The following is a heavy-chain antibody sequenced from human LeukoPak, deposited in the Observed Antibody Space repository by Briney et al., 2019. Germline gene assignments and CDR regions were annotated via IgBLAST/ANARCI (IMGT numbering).Heavy chain of an antibody. CDR1: GFIFSSYN. V-gene: IGHV3-21*01. CDR2: ISSTSNYI. J-gene: IGHJ4*02. CDR3: ARHLSGVTGYTYGRGIDY. Sequence: PGGSLRLSCAASGFIFSSYNMNWVRQAPGKGLEWVSSISSTSNYIYYADSVKGRFTVSRDNAKNSLYLQMNSLRVEDTAVYYCARHLSGVTGYTYGRGIDYWGQGTLVTVS. D-gene: IGHD5-18*01.